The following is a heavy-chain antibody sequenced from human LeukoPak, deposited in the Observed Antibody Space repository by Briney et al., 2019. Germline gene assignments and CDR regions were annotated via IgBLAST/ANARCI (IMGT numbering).Heavy chain of an antibody. Sequence: PGGSLRLSCAASGFTFSTYEMNWVRQAPGRGLEWISCIRGKGTTVFYVDSVKGRFTISRDNAKNSLYLQMDRLRAEDTGIYYCARSRAFWTAHYYFDYWGQGILVAVDS. CDR3: ARSRAFWTAHYYFDY. J-gene: IGHJ4*02. V-gene: IGHV3-48*03. CDR1: GFTFSTYE. D-gene: IGHD3/OR15-3a*01. CDR2: IRGKGTTV.